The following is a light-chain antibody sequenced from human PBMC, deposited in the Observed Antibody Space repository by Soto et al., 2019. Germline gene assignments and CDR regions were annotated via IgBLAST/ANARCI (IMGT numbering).Light chain of an antibody. J-gene: IGLJ2*01. CDR1: SANIGAGYA. CDR2: GNN. Sequence: QSVLTQPPSVSGAPGQRVTISCTGSSANIGAGYAVHWYQQLPGTAPKLLIYGNNNRPSGVPDRFSGSKSGTSASLVITGLQAEDEADYYCQSYDSSLIGVVFGGGTKLTVL. V-gene: IGLV1-40*01. CDR3: QSYDSSLIGVV.